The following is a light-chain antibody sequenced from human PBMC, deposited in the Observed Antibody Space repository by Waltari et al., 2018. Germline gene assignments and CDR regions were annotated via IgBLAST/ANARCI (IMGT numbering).Light chain of an antibody. J-gene: IGLJ2*01. Sequence: QSALTQPASVSGSPGQSITIPCTGTSSYVGSYYPVSWYQQHPGKAPKLMIYEVTKRPSGVSNRFSGSKSGNTASLTISGLQAEDESDYYCCSYAGASTHVVFGGGTKVTVL. CDR2: EVT. CDR3: CSYAGASTHVV. CDR1: SSYVGSYYP. V-gene: IGLV2-23*02.